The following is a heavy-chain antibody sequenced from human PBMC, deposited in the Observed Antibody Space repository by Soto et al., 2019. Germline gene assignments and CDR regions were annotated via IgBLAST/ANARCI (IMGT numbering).Heavy chain of an antibody. D-gene: IGHD1-26*01. Sequence: EVQVLESGGGLVQPGGSLRLSCAASGFTFSNYAMSWVRQAPGKGLEWVSTIHGGGDYTHYTDSVKGRFTISRDNSTNTQFLHMSSLRAEDTDVYYFRKKRGSGSYNNWDVDVWGRGTLVTVSS. CDR1: GFTFSNYA. CDR3: RKKRGSGSYNNWDVDV. CDR2: IHGGGDYT. J-gene: IGHJ2*01. V-gene: IGHV3-23*01.